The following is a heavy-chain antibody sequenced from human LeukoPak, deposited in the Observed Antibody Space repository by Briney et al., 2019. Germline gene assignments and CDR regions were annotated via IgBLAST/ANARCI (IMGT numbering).Heavy chain of an antibody. CDR2: ISSSGSTI. Sequence: GGSLRLSCAASGFTFSDYYMSWIRQAPGKGLEWVSYISSSGSTIYYADSVKGRFTISRDNAKNSLYLQMNSLRAEDTAVYYCAREGAWSYYHGSGSAVDYWGQGTLVTVSS. CDR1: GFTFSDYY. CDR3: AREGAWSYYHGSGSAVDY. J-gene: IGHJ4*02. D-gene: IGHD3-10*01. V-gene: IGHV3-11*01.